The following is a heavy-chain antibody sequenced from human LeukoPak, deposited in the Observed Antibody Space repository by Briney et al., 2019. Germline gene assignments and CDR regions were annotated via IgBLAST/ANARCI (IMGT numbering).Heavy chain of an antibody. V-gene: IGHV4-59*12. D-gene: IGHD1-1*01. CDR2: IYYSGCT. J-gene: IGHJ4*02. Sequence: SETLSLTCTVSGVSNSSYYWSWIRPPPGKGLEGIGYIYYSGCTNHNPSLKSRLTISLDTPKNHFSLKLSSVTVADPHFYLWAKGHTRYYFDYWGQGTLVTVSS. CDR1: GVSNSSYY. CDR3: AKGHTRYYFDY.